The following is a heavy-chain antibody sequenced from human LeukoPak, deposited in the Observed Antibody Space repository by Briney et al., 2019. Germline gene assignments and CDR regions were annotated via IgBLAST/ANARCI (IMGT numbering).Heavy chain of an antibody. J-gene: IGHJ4*02. CDR1: GFTVSSNE. CDR2: ISGGST. Sequence: GGSLRLSCAASGFTVSSNEMSWVRQAPGKGLEWVSSISGGSTYYADSRKGRFTISRDNSKNTLYLQMNSLRAEDTAVYYCAKMVTSRSYDSSGYYYVGWGQETLVTVSS. V-gene: IGHV3-38-3*01. CDR3: AKMVTSRSYDSSGYYYVG. D-gene: IGHD3-22*01.